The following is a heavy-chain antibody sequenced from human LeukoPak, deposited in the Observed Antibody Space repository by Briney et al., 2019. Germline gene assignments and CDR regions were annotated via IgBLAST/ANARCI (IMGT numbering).Heavy chain of an antibody. CDR2: ISSSGNSI. CDR3: ANNPHPTGFDP. J-gene: IGHJ5*01. Sequence: GGSLRLSCAACGYIFSSYEMHCVRQAPGKGLEWVSYISSSGNSIYYADSVKGRFTISRDNAKNSLYLQMNSLRVEDTAIYYCANNPHPTGFDPGGRGTLVTVS. D-gene: IGHD1-1*01. CDR1: GYIFSSYE. V-gene: IGHV3-48*03.